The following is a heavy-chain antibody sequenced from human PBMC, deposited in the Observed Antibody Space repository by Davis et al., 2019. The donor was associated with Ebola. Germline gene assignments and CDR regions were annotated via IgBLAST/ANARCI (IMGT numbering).Heavy chain of an antibody. J-gene: IGHJ4*02. Sequence: GGSLRLSCAGSGFSVSDKYMSWVRQAPGKGLEWVSVIYRDGRMYHADSVKGRFTISRDNAKNSLFLQMDSLRVEDTAVYYCAREYYGSSGYSRSFDYWGQGSLVTVSS. CDR3: AREYYGSSGYSRSFDY. D-gene: IGHD3-22*01. CDR1: GFSVSDKY. V-gene: IGHV3-66*01. CDR2: IYRDGRM.